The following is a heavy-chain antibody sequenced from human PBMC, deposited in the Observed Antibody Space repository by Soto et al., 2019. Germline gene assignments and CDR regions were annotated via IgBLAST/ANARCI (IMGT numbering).Heavy chain of an antibody. CDR2: ISYDGSNK. D-gene: IGHD2-8*01. Sequence: QVQLVESGGGVVQPGRSLRLSCAASGFTFSSYGMHWVRQAPGKGLEWVAVISYDGSNKYYADSVKGRFTISRDNSKNTLYLQMNSLRAEDTAVYYRLMEAQFDYWGQGTLVTVSS. J-gene: IGHJ4*02. V-gene: IGHV3-30*03. CDR1: GFTFSSYG. CDR3: LMEAQFDY.